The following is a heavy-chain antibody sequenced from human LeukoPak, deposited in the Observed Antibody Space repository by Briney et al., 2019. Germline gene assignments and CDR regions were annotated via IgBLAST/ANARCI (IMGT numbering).Heavy chain of an antibody. CDR2: IIPIFGTA. CDR3: ARGGVAAALCDC. D-gene: IGHD6-13*01. Sequence: SVKVSCKASGGTFSSYAISWVRQAPGQGLGWMGRIIPIFGTANYAQKFQGRVTITADKSTSTAYMELSSLRSEDTAVYYCARGGVAAALCDCWDQGTLVTVSS. V-gene: IGHV1-69*06. CDR1: GGTFSSYA. J-gene: IGHJ4*02.